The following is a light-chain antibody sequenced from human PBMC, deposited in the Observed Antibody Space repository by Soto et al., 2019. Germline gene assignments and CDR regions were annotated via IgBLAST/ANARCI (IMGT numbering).Light chain of an antibody. CDR3: QKHNSAPLF. Sequence: DIQMTQSPSSLSASVGDRVTITCRASQGINHYLAWFQQKPGKVPKLLIYATSTLQSGVPSRFSGSGFGTDFTLTISSLQPEDVATYYCQKHNSAPLFFGPGTKVHIK. J-gene: IGKJ3*01. CDR2: ATS. V-gene: IGKV1-27*01. CDR1: QGINHY.